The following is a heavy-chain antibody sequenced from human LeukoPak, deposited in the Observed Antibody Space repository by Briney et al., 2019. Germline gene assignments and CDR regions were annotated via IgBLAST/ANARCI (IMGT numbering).Heavy chain of an antibody. V-gene: IGHV3-30-3*01. J-gene: IGHJ6*03. CDR2: ISYDGSNK. CDR3: AKDGYSSAYYYAPHSYYYMDV. CDR1: GFTFSSYA. Sequence: GRSLRLSCAASGFTFSSYAMHWVRQAPGKGLEWVAVISYDGSNKYYADSVKGRFTISRDNSKNTLNLQMNSLRAEDTAVYYCAKDGYSSAYYYAPHSYYYMDVWGKGTTVTVSS. D-gene: IGHD3-22*01.